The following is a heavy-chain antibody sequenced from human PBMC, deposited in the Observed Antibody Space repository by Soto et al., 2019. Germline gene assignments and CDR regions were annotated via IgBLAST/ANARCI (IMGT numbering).Heavy chain of an antibody. Sequence: QITLKESGPTLVKPTQTLTLTCTFSGFSLSTSEVGVGWIRQPPGKALEWLALIYWDDDKRYSPSLKSRLTISKDTSNNQVVLTMTNMDPVDTATYYCARTAYYFDSWGQGTLVTVSS. CDR3: ARTAYYFDS. J-gene: IGHJ4*02. CDR2: IYWDDDK. CDR1: GFSLSTSEVG. V-gene: IGHV2-5*02.